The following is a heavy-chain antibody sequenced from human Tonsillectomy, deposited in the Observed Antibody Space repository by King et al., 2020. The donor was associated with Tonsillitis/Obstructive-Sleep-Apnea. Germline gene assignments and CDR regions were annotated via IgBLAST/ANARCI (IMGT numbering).Heavy chain of an antibody. V-gene: IGHV1-69*12. CDR2: IIPIFGTA. D-gene: IGHD3-10*01. CDR3: ARPAFSMVQGVISEGYSGYYYYYMDV. CDR1: GGTFSSYA. J-gene: IGHJ6*03. Sequence: VQLVQSGAEVKKPGSSVKVSCKASGGTFSSYAISWVRQAPGQGLEWMGGIIPIFGTANYAQKFQGRVTITADESTSTAYMELSSLRSEDTAVYYCARPAFSMVQGVISEGYSGYYYYYMDVWGKGTTVTVSS.